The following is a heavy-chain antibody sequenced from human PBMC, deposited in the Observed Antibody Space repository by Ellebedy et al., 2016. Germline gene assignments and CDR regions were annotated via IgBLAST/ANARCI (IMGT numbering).Heavy chain of an antibody. Sequence: GESLKISCTASGFTFNNYGMHWVRQAPGKGLEWVAFISYDGSNEYSTDSVKGRFTISRDNSKNTLFLQMNSLRAEDTAVYYCAKETLGYSGIFDYWGQGTLVITVSS. CDR1: GFTFNNYG. J-gene: IGHJ4*02. CDR2: ISYDGSNE. D-gene: IGHD5-12*01. V-gene: IGHV3-30*18. CDR3: AKETLGYSGIFDY.